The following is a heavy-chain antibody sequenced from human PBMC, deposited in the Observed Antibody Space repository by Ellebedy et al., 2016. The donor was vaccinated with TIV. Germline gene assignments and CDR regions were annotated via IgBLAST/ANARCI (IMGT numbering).Heavy chain of an antibody. D-gene: IGHD1-7*01. CDR3: ARMTGTTGPN. CDR1: EFTFSHYA. J-gene: IGHJ4*02. Sequence: GESLKISXAASEFTFSHYAMTWVRQAPGKGLEWVSTINSGAGSTYYADSVKGRFTISRDNSKNTLYLQMNSLRVEDTAVYYCARMTGTTGPNWGQGTLVTVSS. V-gene: IGHV3-23*01. CDR2: INSGAGST.